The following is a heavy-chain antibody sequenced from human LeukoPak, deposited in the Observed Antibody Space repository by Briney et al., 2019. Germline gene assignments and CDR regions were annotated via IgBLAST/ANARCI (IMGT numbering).Heavy chain of an antibody. V-gene: IGHV3-74*01. J-gene: IGHJ4*02. CDR1: AFSFSTYW. CDR3: ARGGLELVDC. CDR2: INPDGSTS. D-gene: IGHD1-7*01. Sequence: GGSLRLSCAASAFSFSTYWMHWVRQAPGKGLVWVARINPDGSTSSYADSVKGRLTISRDNAKNTLYLQMSSLKADDTAVYYCARGGLELVDCWGQGTLVTVSS.